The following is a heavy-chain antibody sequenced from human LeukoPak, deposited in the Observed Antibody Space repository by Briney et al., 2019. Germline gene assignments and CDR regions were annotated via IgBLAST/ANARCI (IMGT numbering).Heavy chain of an antibody. CDR1: GGSISSYY. Sequence: SETLSLTCTVSGGSISSYYWSWIRQPPGKGLEWIAYIYYSGSTNYNPSLKSRVTISVDTSKNQFSLKLSSVTAADTAVYYCARTLPGGLFDYWGQGTLVTVSS. V-gene: IGHV4-59*13. D-gene: IGHD3-16*01. J-gene: IGHJ4*02. CDR2: IYYSGST. CDR3: ARTLPGGLFDY.